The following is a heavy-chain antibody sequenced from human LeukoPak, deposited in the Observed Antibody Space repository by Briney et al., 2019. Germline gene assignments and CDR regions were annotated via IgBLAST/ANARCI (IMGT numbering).Heavy chain of an antibody. CDR3: AVSTYYYDSRGLVH. D-gene: IGHD3-22*01. CDR2: IYYSGST. Sequence: PSETPSLTCTVSGGSVSSYYWSWIRQPPGKGLEWIGYIYYSGSTNYNPSLKSRVTISVDTSKNQFSLKLSSVTAADTAVYYCAVSTYYYDSRGLVHWGQGTLVTVSS. CDR1: GGSVSSYY. J-gene: IGHJ4*02. V-gene: IGHV4-59*02.